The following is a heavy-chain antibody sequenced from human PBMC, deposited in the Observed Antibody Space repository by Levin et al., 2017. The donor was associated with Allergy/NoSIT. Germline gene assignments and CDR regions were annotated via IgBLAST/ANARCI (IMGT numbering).Heavy chain of an antibody. J-gene: IGHJ3*02. CDR2: ISGSGGST. V-gene: IGHV3-23*01. D-gene: IGHD3-3*01. Sequence: LSLTCAASGFTFSSYAMSWVRQAPGKGLEWVSAISGSGGSTYYADSVKGRFTISRDNSKNTLYLQMNSLRAEDTAVYYCAKDSRWDYDFWSGPIRNDAFDIWGQGTMVTVSS. CDR1: GFTFSSYA. CDR3: AKDSRWDYDFWSGPIRNDAFDI.